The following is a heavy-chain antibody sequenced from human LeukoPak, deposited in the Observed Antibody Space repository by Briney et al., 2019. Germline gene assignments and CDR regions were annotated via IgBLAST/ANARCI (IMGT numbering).Heavy chain of an antibody. CDR3: ARDYYGSGSYYPY. V-gene: IGHV3-7*03. Sequence: GSLRLSCAASGFTFSSYWMSWVRQAPGKGLEWVANIKQDGSVKYYVDSVKGRFTISRDNAKNSLYLQMNSLRAEDTAVYYCARDYYGSGSYYPYWGQGTLVTVSS. CDR1: GFTFSSYW. D-gene: IGHD3-10*01. CDR2: IKQDGSVK. J-gene: IGHJ4*02.